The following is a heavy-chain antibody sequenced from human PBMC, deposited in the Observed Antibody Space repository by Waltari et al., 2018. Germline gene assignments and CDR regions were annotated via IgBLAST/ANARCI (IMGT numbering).Heavy chain of an antibody. CDR2: INPMGGST. V-gene: IGHV1-46*01. J-gene: IGHJ4*02. CDR3: ARGTEVRYSSGWYVDY. D-gene: IGHD6-19*01. CDR1: GYTFTSYY. Sequence: QVQLVQSGAEVKKPGASVKVSCKASGYTFTSYYMHWVRQAPGQGLEWMGIINPMGGSTSYAQKFQGRVTMTRDTSTSTVYMELSSLRSEDTAVYYCARGTEVRYSSGWYVDYWGQGTLVTVSS.